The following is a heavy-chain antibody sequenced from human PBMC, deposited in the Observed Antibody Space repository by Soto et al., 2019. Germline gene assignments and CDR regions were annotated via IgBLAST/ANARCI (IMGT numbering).Heavy chain of an antibody. V-gene: IGHV3-23*01. Sequence: EVQLLESGGGLVQPGGSLRLSCAASGFTFSSCAMSWVRQTPGKGLEWVSAISGSGGSTYYADSVKGRFTISRDNSKNTLYLQMNSLRAEDTAVYYCAKRIGYYYVHDYWGQGTLVTVSS. D-gene: IGHD3-22*01. CDR2: ISGSGGST. CDR1: GFTFSSCA. J-gene: IGHJ4*02. CDR3: AKRIGYYYVHDY.